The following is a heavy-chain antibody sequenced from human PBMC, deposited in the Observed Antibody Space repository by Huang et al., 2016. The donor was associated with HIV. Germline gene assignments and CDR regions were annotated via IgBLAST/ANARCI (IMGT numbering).Heavy chain of an antibody. D-gene: IGHD3-16*01. CDR1: GYTFSGYA. Sequence: QVKLVQSGAEVKKPGASVKVSCKTSGYTFSGYAITWVRQAPVQGLEWMGWVSPYNGDTNSLQNLPVRVTMTTAMPTTTAYMELRSLTSDDTAIYYCARKFGRDFDYWGQGTLVTVSS. V-gene: IGHV1-18*01. CDR2: VSPYNGDT. J-gene: IGHJ4*02. CDR3: ARKFGRDFDY.